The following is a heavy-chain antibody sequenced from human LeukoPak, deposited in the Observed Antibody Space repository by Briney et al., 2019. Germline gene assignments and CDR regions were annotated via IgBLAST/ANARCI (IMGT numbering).Heavy chain of an antibody. CDR3: ARGYFDSGGYSNPFDY. D-gene: IGHD3-22*01. Sequence: PSQTLSLTCTVSGVSISSGGYYWSWIRQHPGKGLEWIGYIYYSGSTYYNPSLKSRVTISVDTSKNQFSLKLSSVTAADTAVYYCARGYFDSGGYSNPFDYWGQGTLVTVSS. CDR2: IYYSGST. J-gene: IGHJ4*02. CDR1: GVSISSGGYY. V-gene: IGHV4-31*03.